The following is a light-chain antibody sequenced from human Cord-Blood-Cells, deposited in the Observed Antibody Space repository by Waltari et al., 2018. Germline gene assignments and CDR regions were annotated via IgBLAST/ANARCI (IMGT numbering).Light chain of an antibody. Sequence: DIVMTQSPDSLAVSLGERATINCKSSRSVLYSSNNKNYLAWYQQKQGQPPKLPIYWASTRESGVPDRCSGSGSGTDFTLTISSLQAEDVAVYYCQQYYSTPQTFGQGTKLEIK. J-gene: IGKJ2*01. CDR1: RSVLYSSNNKNY. CDR3: QQYYSTPQT. V-gene: IGKV4-1*01. CDR2: WAS.